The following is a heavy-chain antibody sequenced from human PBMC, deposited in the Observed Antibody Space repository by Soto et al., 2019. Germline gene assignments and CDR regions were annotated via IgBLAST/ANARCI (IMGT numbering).Heavy chain of an antibody. V-gene: IGHV4-31*03. CDR2: ISHSGST. D-gene: IGHD5-18*01. J-gene: IGHJ4*02. CDR1: GGSISSAAYY. CDR3: AREYTYGSNFFDC. Sequence: QVQLQESGPGLVKPSQTLSLTCTVSGGSISSAAYYWSWIRQHPGKGLEWIGYISHSGSTYYTPSLKSRLIISADTSKNQFSLNLTYVTAAETAVYYCAREYTYGSNFFDCWGQGALVTVSS.